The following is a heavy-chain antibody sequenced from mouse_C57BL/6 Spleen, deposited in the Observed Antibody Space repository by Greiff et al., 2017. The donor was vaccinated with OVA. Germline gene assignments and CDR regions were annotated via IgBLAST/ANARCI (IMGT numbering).Heavy chain of an antibody. CDR3: TRDRPLRYHDY. Sequence: EVMLVESGEGLVKPGGSLKLSCAASGFTFSSYAMSWVRQTPEKRLEWVAYISSGGDYIYYADTVKGRFTISRDNARNTLYLQMSSLKSEDTALYYCTRDRPLRYHDYWGQGTTLTVSS. CDR1: GFTFSSYA. V-gene: IGHV5-9-1*02. CDR2: ISSGGDYI. D-gene: IGHD1-1*01. J-gene: IGHJ2*01.